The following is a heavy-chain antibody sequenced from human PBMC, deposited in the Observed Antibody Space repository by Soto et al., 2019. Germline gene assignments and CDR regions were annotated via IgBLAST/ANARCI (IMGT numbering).Heavy chain of an antibody. CDR2: ISPINGTA. CDR3: ARGFHFDY. Sequence: GASVKVSCKASGYTFTTYDISWVRQAPGQGLEWMGRISPINGTANYAQKFQGRVTMTTDKSTSTAYMELSSLRSDDTAVYYCARGFHFDYWGQGTLVTVS. V-gene: IGHV1-18*01. J-gene: IGHJ4*02. D-gene: IGHD3-10*01. CDR1: GYTFTTYD.